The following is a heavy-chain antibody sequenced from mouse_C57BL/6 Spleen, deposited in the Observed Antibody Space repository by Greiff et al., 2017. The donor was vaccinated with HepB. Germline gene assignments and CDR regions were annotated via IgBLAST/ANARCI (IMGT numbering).Heavy chain of an antibody. J-gene: IGHJ3*01. Sequence: EVKLMESGPELVKPGASVKISCKASGYSFTGYYMNWVKQSPEKSLEWIGEINPSTGGTTYNQKFKAKATLTVDKSSSTAYMQLKSLTSEDSAVYYCASHYDYAWFAYWGQGTLVTVSA. V-gene: IGHV1-42*01. CDR3: ASHYDYAWFAY. CDR1: GYSFTGYY. D-gene: IGHD2-4*01. CDR2: INPSTGGT.